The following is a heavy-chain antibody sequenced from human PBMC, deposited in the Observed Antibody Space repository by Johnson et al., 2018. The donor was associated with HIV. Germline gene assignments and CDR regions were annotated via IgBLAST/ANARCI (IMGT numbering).Heavy chain of an antibody. V-gene: IGHV3-66*01. CDR3: ARSGGYTNAFDM. D-gene: IGHD6-13*01. Sequence: VKLVESGGGVVQPGRSLRLSCAASRFTVSSSYMTWVRQAPGKGLEWVSVIYSGGNTYYADSVKGRFTISRDKSKNSLFLQMNSLRVEDTAVYYCARSGGYTNAFDMWGQGTMVSVSS. CDR2: IYSGGNT. CDR1: RFTVSSSY. J-gene: IGHJ3*02.